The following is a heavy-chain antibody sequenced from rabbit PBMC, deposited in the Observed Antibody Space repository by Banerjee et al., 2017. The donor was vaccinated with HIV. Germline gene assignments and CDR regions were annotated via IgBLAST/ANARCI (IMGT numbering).Heavy chain of an antibody. J-gene: IGHJ4*01. CDR2: IDPGSGGSA. D-gene: IGHD6-1*01. CDR1: GFSFSYNYW. V-gene: IGHV1S40*01. CDR3: ARGSYGGYGGYAYAFNL. Sequence: QSLEESGGDLVKPGASLTLTCTASGFSFSYNYWICWVRQAPGKGLEWIGCIDPGSGGSAAYATWAKGRFTISKASSTTVTLQMTSLTAADTATYFCARGSYGGYGGYAYAFNLWGQGTLVTVS.